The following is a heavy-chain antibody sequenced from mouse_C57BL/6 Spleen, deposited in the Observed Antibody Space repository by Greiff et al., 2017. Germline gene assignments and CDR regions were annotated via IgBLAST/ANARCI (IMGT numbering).Heavy chain of an antibody. J-gene: IGHJ3*01. V-gene: IGHV1-18*01. CDR2: INPNNGGT. Sequence: VQLQQSGPELVKPGASVKIPCKASGYTFTDYNMDWVKQSHGKSLEWIGDINPNNGGTIYNQKFKGKATLTVDTSSSTAYMELRSLTSEDTAVYYCARSGEYGYDEWFAYWGQGTLVTVSA. CDR3: ARSGEYGYDEWFAY. CDR1: GYTFTDYN. D-gene: IGHD2-2*01.